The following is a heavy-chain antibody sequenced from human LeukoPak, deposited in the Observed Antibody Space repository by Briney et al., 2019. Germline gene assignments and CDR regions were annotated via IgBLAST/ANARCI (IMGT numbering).Heavy chain of an antibody. V-gene: IGHV4-39*07. CDR3: ARVGEYGYCSGGSCFSPYDS. CDR1: GGSISSSSSY. CDR2: IYYSGNT. Sequence: KSSETLSLTCTVSGGSISSSSSYWGWIRRPPGKGLEWIGNIYYSGNTYYNPSLKSRVTISVDTSKNQFSLKLSSVTAADTAVYYCARVGEYGYCSGGSCFSPYDSWGQGTLVTVSS. J-gene: IGHJ4*02. D-gene: IGHD2-15*01.